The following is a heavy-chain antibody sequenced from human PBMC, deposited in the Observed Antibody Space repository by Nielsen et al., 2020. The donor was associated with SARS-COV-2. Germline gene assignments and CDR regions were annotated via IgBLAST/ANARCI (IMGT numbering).Heavy chain of an antibody. CDR3: ARSGYCGGDCYSRWYFDL. Sequence: GGSLRLSCAASGFTFSSYWMSWVRQATGKGLEWVANIKQDGSEKYYVDSVKGRFTISRDNAKNSLYLQMNSLRAEDTAVYYCARSGYCGGDCYSRWYFDLWGRGTLVTVSS. CDR2: IKQDGSEK. V-gene: IGHV3-7*01. CDR1: GFTFSSYW. D-gene: IGHD2-21*02. J-gene: IGHJ2*01.